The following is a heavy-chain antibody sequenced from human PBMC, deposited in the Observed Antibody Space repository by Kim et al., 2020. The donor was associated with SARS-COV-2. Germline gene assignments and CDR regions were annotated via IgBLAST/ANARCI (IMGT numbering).Heavy chain of an antibody. J-gene: IGHJ6*02. CDR1: GFTFSSYS. D-gene: IGHD6-19*01. CDR2: ISSSSSYI. V-gene: IGHV3-21*01. CDR3: ARDLYSSGWTPVNYYYGMDV. Sequence: GGSLRLSCAASGFTFSSYSMNWVRQAPGKGLEWVSSISSSSSYIYYADSVKGRFTISRDNAKNSLYLQMNSLRAEDTAVYYCARDLYSSGWTPVNYYYGMDVWGQGTTVTVSS.